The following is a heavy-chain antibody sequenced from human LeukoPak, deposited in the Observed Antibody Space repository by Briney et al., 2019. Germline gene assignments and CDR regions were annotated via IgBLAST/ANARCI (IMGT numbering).Heavy chain of an antibody. Sequence: PGGSLRLSCAASGFIFSSYEMNWVRQAPGKGLEWVAVIWYDGSSQFYADSVKGRFTISRDNSKNTLYLQMNTLRAEDTAVYYCARIRDASNWYFDLWGRGTLVTVSS. J-gene: IGHJ2*01. V-gene: IGHV3-33*08. CDR2: IWYDGSSQ. D-gene: IGHD5-24*01. CDR3: ARIRDASNWYFDL. CDR1: GFIFSSYE.